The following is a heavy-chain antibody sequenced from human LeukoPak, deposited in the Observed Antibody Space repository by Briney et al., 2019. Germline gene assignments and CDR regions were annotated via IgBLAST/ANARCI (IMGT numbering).Heavy chain of an antibody. V-gene: IGHV1-2*02. J-gene: IGHJ4*02. Sequence: GASVRVSYKASGYTFTVYYMHWVGQAPGQGVEWVGWINPNSGGTNYAQKFPRRVTMTRDTSISTAYMELSRLRSDDTAVYYCARVSRAGKYSYGKEFDYWGQGTLVTVSS. D-gene: IGHD5-18*01. CDR3: ARVSRAGKYSYGKEFDY. CDR1: GYTFTVYY. CDR2: INPNSGGT.